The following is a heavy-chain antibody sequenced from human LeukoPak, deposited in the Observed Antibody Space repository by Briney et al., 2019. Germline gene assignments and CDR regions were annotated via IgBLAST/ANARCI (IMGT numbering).Heavy chain of an antibody. J-gene: IGHJ3*02. CDR2: IGDTGLST. Sequence: GGSLRLSCAASGFTFSTSGLTFSNYAMSWVRQAPGKGLEWVSGIGDTGLSTSYADSVKGRFTISRDNSKDTVYLQMNRLRAGDTAIYYCAKPRTGYYDAFDTWGPGTMVTVSS. CDR3: AKPRTGYYDAFDT. CDR1: GFTFSTSGLTFSNYA. V-gene: IGHV3-23*01. D-gene: IGHD6-25*01.